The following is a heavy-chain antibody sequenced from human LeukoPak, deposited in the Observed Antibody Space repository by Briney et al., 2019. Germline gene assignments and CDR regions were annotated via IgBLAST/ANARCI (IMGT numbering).Heavy chain of an antibody. CDR2: IYSGGAT. CDR1: GFTVSNNY. CDR3: ARDWPGNYYYGMDV. V-gene: IGHV3-53*01. J-gene: IGHJ6*02. Sequence: GGSLRLSCAASGFTVSNNYMSWVRQAPGKGLEWVSVIYSGGATNYADSVKGRFTISRDNSKNTLYLQMSSLRAEDTAVYYCARDWPGNYYYGMDVWGQGTTVTVSS.